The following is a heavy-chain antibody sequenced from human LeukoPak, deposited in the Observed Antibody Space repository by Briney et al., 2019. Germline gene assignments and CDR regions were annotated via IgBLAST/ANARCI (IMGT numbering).Heavy chain of an antibody. CDR3: ARDWYFDY. CDR2: INPNSGDT. J-gene: IGHJ4*02. V-gene: IGHV1-2*02. Sequence: GASVKVSCKASGFTFTNYYIHWVRQAPGQGLVWMAWINPNSGDTDYAQKFQGRVTTTRDTSTSTAYMELSSLRSDDTAFYYCARDWYFDYWGQGTLVTVSS. CDR1: GFTFTNYY. D-gene: IGHD1-14*01.